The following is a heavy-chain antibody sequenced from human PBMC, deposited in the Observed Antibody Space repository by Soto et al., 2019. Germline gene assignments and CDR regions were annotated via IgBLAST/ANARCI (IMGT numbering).Heavy chain of an antibody. Sequence: GESLKISCKGSGYSFTSYWIGWVRQMPGKGLEWMGIIYPGDSDTRYSPSFQGQVTISADKSISTAYLQWSSLKASDTAMYYCARHDSGGSYFYYGMDVWAQGTTVTVSS. CDR1: GYSFTSYW. CDR3: ARHDSGGSYFYYGMDV. D-gene: IGHD6-19*01. V-gene: IGHV5-51*01. J-gene: IGHJ6*02. CDR2: IYPGDSDT.